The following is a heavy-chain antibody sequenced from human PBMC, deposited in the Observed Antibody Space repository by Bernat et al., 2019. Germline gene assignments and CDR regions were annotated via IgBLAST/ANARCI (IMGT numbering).Heavy chain of an antibody. CDR2: ITSSSSTK. J-gene: IGHJ2*01. CDR3: ARISSGSSWYFDL. CDR1: GFTFSSYS. V-gene: IGHV3-48*01. Sequence: EVQLVESGGGLVQPGGSLRLSCAASGFTFSSYSMNWVRQAPGKGLEWVSSITSSSSTKYYADSVKGRFTISRDNAKNSLYLQMNSLRAEDTAVYYCARISSGSSWYFDLWGRGTLVTVSS. D-gene: IGHD3-10*01.